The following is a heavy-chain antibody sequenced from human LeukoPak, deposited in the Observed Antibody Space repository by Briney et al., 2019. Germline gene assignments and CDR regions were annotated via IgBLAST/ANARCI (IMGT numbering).Heavy chain of an antibody. CDR1: GSSFTSYW. V-gene: IGHV5-51*01. CDR2: IYPGDSDT. D-gene: IGHD6-19*01. CDR3: ARSSGWRAGHGYYFDY. J-gene: IGHJ4*02. Sequence: PGESLKISCKGSGSSFTSYWIGWVRQMPGKGLEWMGIIYPGDSDTRYSPSFQGQVTISTDKSISTAYLQWSSLKASDTAMYYCARSSGWRAGHGYYFDYWGQGTLVTVSS.